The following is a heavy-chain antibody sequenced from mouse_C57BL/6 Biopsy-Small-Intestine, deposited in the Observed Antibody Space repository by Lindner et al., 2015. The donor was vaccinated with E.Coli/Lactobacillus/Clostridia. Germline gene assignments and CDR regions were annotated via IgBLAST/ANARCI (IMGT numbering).Heavy chain of an antibody. CDR3: ARAPYYFDY. V-gene: IGHV1-54*01. CDR1: GYAFTNYL. CDR2: IDPGSGGS. J-gene: IGHJ2*01. Sequence: VQLQESGAELVRPGTSVKVSCKASGYAFTNYLIEWVKQRPGQGLEWIGVIDPGSGGSNYNEKFKGKATLTADKSSSTAYMELRSLTSEDSAVYYCARAPYYFDYWGQGTTLTVSS.